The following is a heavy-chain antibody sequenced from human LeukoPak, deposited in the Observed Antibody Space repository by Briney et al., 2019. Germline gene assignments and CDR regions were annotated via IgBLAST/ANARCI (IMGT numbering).Heavy chain of an antibody. V-gene: IGHV4-39*01. CDR2: IYYSGST. Sequence: SETLSLTCTVSGGSISSSPYYWGWIRQPPGQGLEWIGNIYYSGSTYYNPSLKTRVTISVDTSKNQFSLKLTSVTAADTAVYYCARHASVDGNWPRPLDYWGQGSLVTVSS. CDR3: ARHASVDGNWPRPLDY. CDR1: GGSISSSPYY. J-gene: IGHJ4*02. D-gene: IGHD6-19*01.